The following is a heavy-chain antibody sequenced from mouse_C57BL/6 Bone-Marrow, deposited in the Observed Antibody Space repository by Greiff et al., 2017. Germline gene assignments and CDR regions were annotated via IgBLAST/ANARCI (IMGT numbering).Heavy chain of an antibody. D-gene: IGHD1-1*01. V-gene: IGHV1-81*01. J-gene: IGHJ2*01. CDR3: ARSKVIGYFDY. CDR2: IYPRSGNT. CDR1: GYTFTSYG. Sequence: VQLQQSGAELARPGASVKLSCKASGYTFTSYGISWVKQRTGQGLEWIGEIYPRSGNTYYNEKFKGKATLTADKSSSTAYMELRSLASEDSAVYFCARSKVIGYFDYWGQGTTLTVSS.